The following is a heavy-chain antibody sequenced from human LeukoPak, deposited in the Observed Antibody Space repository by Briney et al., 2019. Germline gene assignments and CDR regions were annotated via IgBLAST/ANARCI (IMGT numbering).Heavy chain of an antibody. D-gene: IGHD6-19*01. V-gene: IGHV3-30*04. J-gene: IGHJ4*02. CDR1: GFTFSSYA. CDR3: AKDMDSSGCDY. CDR2: ISYDGSNK. Sequence: GGSLRLSCAASGFTFSSYAMHWVRQAPGKGLEWVAVISYDGSNKYYADSVKGRFTISRDNSKNTLYLQMNSLRAEDTAVYYCAKDMDSSGCDYWGQGTLVTVSS.